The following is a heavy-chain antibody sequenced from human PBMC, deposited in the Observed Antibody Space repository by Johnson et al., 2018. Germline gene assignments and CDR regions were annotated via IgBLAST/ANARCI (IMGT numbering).Heavy chain of an antibody. J-gene: IGHJ3*02. Sequence: QVQLVQSGAEVKKPGASVKVSCKASGYTFTSYDINWVRQATGQGLEGMGWMNPNSGNTGDAQKFQGRVTMTRNTSISTAYMELSSLRSEDTAVYYCARGGVYYDSSGYYDAFDIWGQGTMVTVSS. D-gene: IGHD3-22*01. CDR3: ARGGVYYDSSGYYDAFDI. CDR2: MNPNSGNT. V-gene: IGHV1-8*01. CDR1: GYTFTSYD.